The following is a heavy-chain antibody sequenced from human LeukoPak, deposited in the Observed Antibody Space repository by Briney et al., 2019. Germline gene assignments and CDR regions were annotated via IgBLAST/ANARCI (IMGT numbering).Heavy chain of an antibody. V-gene: IGHV3-48*03. D-gene: IGHD1-26*01. CDR1: GFTFSSYE. CDR2: ISSSGSTI. J-gene: IGHJ4*02. Sequence: GGSLRLSCAASGFTFSSYEMNWVRQAPGKGLEWVSYISSSGSTIYYADSVKGRFTISRDNAKNSLYLQMNSLRAEDTAVYYCAREVQWELLGSFDYWGQGTLVTVSS. CDR3: AREVQWELLGSFDY.